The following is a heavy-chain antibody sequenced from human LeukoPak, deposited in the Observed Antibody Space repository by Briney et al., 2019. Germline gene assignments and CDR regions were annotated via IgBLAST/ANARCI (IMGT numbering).Heavy chain of an antibody. CDR1: GFTFSSYW. Sequence: PGGSLRLSCAASGFTFSSYWMSWVRQAPGKGLEWVANIKQGGSEKYYVDSVKGRFTISRDNAKYSLYLQMNSLRAEDTAVYYCAREPFTYYYDSSGYSPWGQGTLVTVSS. J-gene: IGHJ5*02. CDR2: IKQGGSEK. D-gene: IGHD3-22*01. V-gene: IGHV3-7*01. CDR3: AREPFTYYYDSSGYSP.